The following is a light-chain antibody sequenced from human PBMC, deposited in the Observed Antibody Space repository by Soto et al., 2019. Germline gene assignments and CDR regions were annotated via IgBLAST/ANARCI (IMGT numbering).Light chain of an antibody. CDR1: QGVRGN. CDR2: AAS. Sequence: DIQLTQSPSFLSASVGDRITITCRTSQGVRGNFAWYQQKPGKAPKLLISAASSLQSGVPSRFSGSGSGTDFTLTISCLQPEDFATYYCQQLNDYPLTFGGGTKVEIK. J-gene: IGKJ4*01. CDR3: QQLNDYPLT. V-gene: IGKV1-9*01.